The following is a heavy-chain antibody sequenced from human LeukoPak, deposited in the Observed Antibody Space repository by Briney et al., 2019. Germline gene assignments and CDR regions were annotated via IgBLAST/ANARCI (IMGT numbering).Heavy chain of an antibody. V-gene: IGHV4-39*01. D-gene: IGHD6-13*01. Sequence: SETLSLTCTVSGGSISSSSYYWGWIRQPPGKGLEWIGSIYYSGSTYYNPSLKSRVTISVDTSKNQFSLKLSSVTAADTAVYYCARSIAAPRLRLDFDYWGQGTLVTVSS. CDR2: IYYSGST. J-gene: IGHJ4*02. CDR3: ARSIAAPRLRLDFDY. CDR1: GGSISSSSYY.